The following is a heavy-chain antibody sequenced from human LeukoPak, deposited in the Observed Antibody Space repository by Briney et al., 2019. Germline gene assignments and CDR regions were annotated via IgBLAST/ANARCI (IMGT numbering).Heavy chain of an antibody. Sequence: PSETLSLTCTVSGYSIRSGFYWGWIRQAPGKGLEWIGSIFQGGATFYNPSLKSRVIISADTSNNEFSLKLSSVTAADTAVYYCARRGYDILTGYYYFDYWGQGTLVTVSS. J-gene: IGHJ4*02. CDR2: IFQGGAT. D-gene: IGHD3-9*01. CDR1: GYSIRSGFY. CDR3: ARRGYDILTGYYYFDY. V-gene: IGHV4-38-2*02.